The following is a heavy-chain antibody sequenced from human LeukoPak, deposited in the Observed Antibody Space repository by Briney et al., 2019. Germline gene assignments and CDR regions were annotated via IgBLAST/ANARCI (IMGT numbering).Heavy chain of an antibody. CDR1: GGTFSSYA. Sequence: ASVKVSCKASGGTFSSYAISWVRQAPGQGLEWMGGIIPIFGTANYAQKFQGRVTITADESTSTAYMELSSLRSEDTAVYYCAKDPVGATTRYFDYWGQGTLVTVSS. CDR2: IIPIFGTA. J-gene: IGHJ4*02. V-gene: IGHV1-69*13. D-gene: IGHD1-26*01. CDR3: AKDPVGATTRYFDY.